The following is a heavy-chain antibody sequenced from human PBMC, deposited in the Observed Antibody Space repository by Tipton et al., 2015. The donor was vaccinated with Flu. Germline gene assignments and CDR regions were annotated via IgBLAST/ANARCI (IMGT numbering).Heavy chain of an antibody. J-gene: IGHJ6*02. CDR2: INPNSGGT. D-gene: IGHD2-2*01. V-gene: IGHV1-2*04. Sequence: QSEAEVKKPGASVKVSCKASGYTFTGYYMHWVRQAPGQGLEWMGWINPNSGGTNYAQKFQVWVTMTRDTSISTAYMELSRLRSDDTAVYYCARSIVVVPAARIYEYYGMDVWGQGTTVTVSS. CDR1: GYTFTGYY. CDR3: ARSIVVVPAARIYEYYGMDV.